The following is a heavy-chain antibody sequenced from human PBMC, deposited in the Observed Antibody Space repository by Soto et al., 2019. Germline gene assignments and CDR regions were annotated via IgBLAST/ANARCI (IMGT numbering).Heavy chain of an antibody. CDR1: GGSFSGYY. CDR3: ASLLVRGGEKGGMDV. Sequence: PSETLSLTCAVYGGSFSGYYWSWIRQPPGKGLEWIGEINHSGSTNYNPSLKSRVTISVDTSKNQFSLKLSSVTAADTGVYYCASLLVRGGEKGGMDVWGQGITVGVAS. J-gene: IGHJ6*02. D-gene: IGHD3-10*01. V-gene: IGHV4-34*01. CDR2: INHSGST.